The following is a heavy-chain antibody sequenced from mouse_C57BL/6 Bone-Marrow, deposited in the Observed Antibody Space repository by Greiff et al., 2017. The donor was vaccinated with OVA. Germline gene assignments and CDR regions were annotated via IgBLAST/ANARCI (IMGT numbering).Heavy chain of an antibody. D-gene: IGHD1-1*01. CDR1: GYSFTSYY. CDR3: ARSRDYYGSEDFAY. J-gene: IGHJ3*01. Sequence: VKLVESGPELVKPGASVKISCKASGYSFTSYYIHWVKQRPGQGLEWIGWIYPGSGNTKYNEKFKGKATLTADTSTGTAYLKLSSLTSEDSAVYYCARSRDYYGSEDFAYWGQGTLVTVSA. CDR2: IYPGSGNT. V-gene: IGHV1-66*01.